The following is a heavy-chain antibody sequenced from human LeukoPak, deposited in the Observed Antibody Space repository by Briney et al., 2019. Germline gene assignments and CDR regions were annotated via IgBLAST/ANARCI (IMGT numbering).Heavy chain of an antibody. D-gene: IGHD5-24*01. CDR2: IRAYKGNT. Sequence: ASVKVSCKASGYSFNVHGMTWVRQAPGQGLEWMGWIRAYKGNTNYAAKLQGRVTMTTDTSTSTGYMELTSLRSDDTAVYYCARTLGGNYVEMATGVDLWGRGTLVTVS. J-gene: IGHJ2*01. CDR3: ARTLGGNYVEMATGVDL. V-gene: IGHV1-18*04. CDR1: GYSFNVHG.